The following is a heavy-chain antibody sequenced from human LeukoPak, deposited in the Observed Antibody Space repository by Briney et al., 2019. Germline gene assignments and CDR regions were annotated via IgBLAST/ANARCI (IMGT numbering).Heavy chain of an antibody. J-gene: IGHJ4*02. Sequence: GGCLRLSCAASGFTFSSYAMSWVRQAPGKGREWVSAISGRGGSTYYADSVKGRFTIPRDNSKNTLYLQMNSLRAEDTAIYYCATYRQVLLPFESWGQGTLVTVSS. CDR2: ISGRGGST. CDR3: ATYRQVLLPFES. CDR1: GFTFSSYA. V-gene: IGHV3-23*01. D-gene: IGHD2-8*02.